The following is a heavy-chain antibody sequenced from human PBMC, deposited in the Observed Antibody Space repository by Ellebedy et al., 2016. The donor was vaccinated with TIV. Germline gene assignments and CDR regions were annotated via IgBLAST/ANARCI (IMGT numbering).Heavy chain of an antibody. CDR3: ATDLHPFTRGWGY. Sequence: GGSLRLSCEASGFTFSSHAMSWVRQAPGKGLEWVSRIKTDGSAITYPDSVRGRFTISRDNAKNSLYLQMNGLRVEDTGIYYCATDLHPFTRGWGYWGQGTLVTVSS. D-gene: IGHD3-10*01. J-gene: IGHJ4*02. V-gene: IGHV3-74*03. CDR1: GFTFSSHA. CDR2: IKTDGSAI.